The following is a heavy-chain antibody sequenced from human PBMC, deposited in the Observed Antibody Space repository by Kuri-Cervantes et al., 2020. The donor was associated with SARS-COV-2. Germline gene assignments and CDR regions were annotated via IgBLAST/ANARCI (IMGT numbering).Heavy chain of an antibody. CDR2: IYGDGST. J-gene: IGHJ4*02. CDR1: GFTVNNNY. CDR3: ARDLSQGLLRN. D-gene: IGHD1-26*01. Sequence: GGSLRLSCAASGFTVNNNYMAWVRQAPGKGLQWVSIIYGDGSTFYADSVKGRFTISRDNFKNTLFLQMNSLRIEDTALYYCARDLSQGLLRNWGQGTLVTVSS. V-gene: IGHV3-66*02.